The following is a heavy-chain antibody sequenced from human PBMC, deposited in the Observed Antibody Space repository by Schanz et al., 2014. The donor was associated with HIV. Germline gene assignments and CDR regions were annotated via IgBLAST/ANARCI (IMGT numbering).Heavy chain of an antibody. V-gene: IGHV3-30*18. CDR2: ISYDGTKK. CDR1: AFNFDSYG. CDR3: AKDRNQYDSRYIGKGNYYYYYGMDV. J-gene: IGHJ6*02. D-gene: IGHD3-22*01. Sequence: VQLLESGGGVVQPGRSLRLSCVASAFNFDSYGMHWVRQAPGKGLEWVAVISYDGTKKHHADPVKGRFTISRDNSKNTVYLQAKSLRPEDTAVYYCAKDRNQYDSRYIGKGNYYYYYGMDVWGQGTTVTVSS.